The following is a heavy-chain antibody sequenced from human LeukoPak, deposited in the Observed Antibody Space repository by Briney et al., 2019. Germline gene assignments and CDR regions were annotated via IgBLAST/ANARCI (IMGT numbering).Heavy chain of an antibody. CDR2: INPSGGST. J-gene: IGHJ4*02. V-gene: IGHV1-46*01. D-gene: IGHD2-15*01. CDR3: ARAPAGYCSGGSCATFDY. Sequence: GASVKVSCKASGYTSTSYYMHWVRQAPGQGLEWMGIINPSGGSTSYAQKFQGRVTMTRDTSTSTVYMELSSLRSEDTAVYYCARAPAGYCSGGSCATFDYWGQGTLVTVSS. CDR1: GYTSTSYY.